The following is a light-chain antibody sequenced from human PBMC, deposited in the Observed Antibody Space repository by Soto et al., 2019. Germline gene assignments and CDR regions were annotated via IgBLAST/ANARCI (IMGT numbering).Light chain of an antibody. CDR1: QSISSW. J-gene: IGKJ2*01. V-gene: IGKV1-5*03. CDR2: NAS. CDR3: QQYSSSSYT. Sequence: DIQMTQSPSTLSASVGDRVTITCRASQSISSWYAWYQQKPGKAPKLLIYNASSLASGVPSRFSGSGSGTEFTLTISSLEPDDFAIYYWQQYSSSSYTFGQGTKVEIK.